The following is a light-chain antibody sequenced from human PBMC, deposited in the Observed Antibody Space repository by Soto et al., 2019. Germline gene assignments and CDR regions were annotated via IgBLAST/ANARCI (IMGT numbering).Light chain of an antibody. CDR2: DVS. J-gene: IGLJ2*01. V-gene: IGLV2-14*03. CDR3: SSYTSSSNPVV. Sequence: QSALTQPASVSGSPGQSITISCTGTSSDVGGYNYVFWYQQHPGAAPKLMIYDVSNRPSGFSHRFSGSKSGNTASLNITGLQAEDEADYYCSSYTSSSNPVVFGGGTKLTVL. CDR1: SSDVGGYNY.